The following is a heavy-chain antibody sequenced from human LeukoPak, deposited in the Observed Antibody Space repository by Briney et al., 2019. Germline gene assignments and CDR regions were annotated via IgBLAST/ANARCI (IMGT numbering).Heavy chain of an antibody. CDR1: GYTFTSYA. CDR2: INTNTGNP. Sequence: ASVKVSCKASGYTFTSYAMNWVRQAPGQGLEWIGWINTNTGNPTYAQGFTGRFVFSLDTSVSTAYLQICSLKAEDTAVYYRARGDRPYYDFWSGYYDSYYFDYWGQGTLVTVSS. J-gene: IGHJ4*02. V-gene: IGHV7-4-1*01. CDR3: ARGDRPYYDFWSGYYDSYYFDY. D-gene: IGHD3-3*01.